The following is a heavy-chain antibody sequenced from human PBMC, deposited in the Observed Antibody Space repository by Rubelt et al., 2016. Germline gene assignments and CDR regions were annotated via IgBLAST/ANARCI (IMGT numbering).Heavy chain of an antibody. CDR1: GFTFDDYA. D-gene: IGHD2/OR15-2a*01. Sequence: EVQLVESGGGVVQPGGSLRLSCAASGFTFDDYAMHWVRQAPGKGLEWVSLISGDVVSTYHADSVKGRFTISRDNSKNSLSLQMNSLRTEDTALYYCAKDGSLLNWYFDLWGRGTLVTVSS. J-gene: IGHJ2*01. V-gene: IGHV3-43*02. CDR2: ISGDVVST. CDR3: AKDGSLLNWYFDL.